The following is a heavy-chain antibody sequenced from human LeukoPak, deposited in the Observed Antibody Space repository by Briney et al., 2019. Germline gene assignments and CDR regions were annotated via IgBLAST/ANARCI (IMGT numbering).Heavy chain of an antibody. CDR1: GFTFDDDA. CDR2: IRWNSGSL. J-gene: IGHJ4*02. Sequence: PGGSLRLSCAASGFTFDDDAMHWVRQAPGKGLEWVSGIRWNSGSLGYADSVKGRFTISRDNAKNSLYLQINSLRAEDPALYYCAKGTMVRGVIIHREFDYWGQGTLVTVSS. CDR3: AKGTMVRGVIIHREFDY. V-gene: IGHV3-9*01. D-gene: IGHD3-10*01.